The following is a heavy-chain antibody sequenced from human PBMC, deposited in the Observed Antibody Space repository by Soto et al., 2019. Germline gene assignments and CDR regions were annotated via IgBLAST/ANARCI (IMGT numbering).Heavy chain of an antibody. CDR1: GYSFTSYW. CDR3: ARGNIAAAGTYWFDP. J-gene: IGHJ5*02. V-gene: IGHV5-51*01. D-gene: IGHD6-13*01. CDR2: IYPGDSDT. Sequence: GESLKISCKGSGYSFTSYWIGWVRQMPGKGLEWMGIIYPGDSDTRYSPSFQGQVTISADKSISTAYLQWSSLKASDTAMYYCARGNIAAAGTYWFDPWGQGTLVTVSS.